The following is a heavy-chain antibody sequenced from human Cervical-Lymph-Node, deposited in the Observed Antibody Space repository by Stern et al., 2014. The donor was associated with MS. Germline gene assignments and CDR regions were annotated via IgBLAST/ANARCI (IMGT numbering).Heavy chain of an antibody. D-gene: IGHD1-1*01. V-gene: IGHV3-53*01. CDR3: ARDTSSPERSDW. CDR2: ITNVGST. CDR1: GFTVRRDY. J-gene: IGHJ4*02. Sequence: EVQLVESGGGGIQPGGSLRLSCTASGFTVRRDYMTWVRQAPGKGLEWVSLITNVGSTFYTDSVKGRFTISRDDSKNTVYLHMTSLRAEDTAMYYCARDTSSPERSDWWGQGTLVTVSS.